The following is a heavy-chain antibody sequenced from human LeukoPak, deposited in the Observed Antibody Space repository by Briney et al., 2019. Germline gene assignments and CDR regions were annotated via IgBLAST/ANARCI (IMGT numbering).Heavy chain of an antibody. V-gene: IGHV3-23*01. CDR1: GFTFSSYA. CDR2: ISGSGGST. CDR3: ANELYYDSSGYYPFDY. Sequence: GGSLRLSCAASGFTFSSYAMSWVRQAPGKGLEWVSAISGSGGSTYYADSVKGRFTISRDNSKNTLYLQMNRLRAEDTAVYYCANELYYDSSGYYPFDYWGQGTLVTVSS. D-gene: IGHD3-22*01. J-gene: IGHJ4*02.